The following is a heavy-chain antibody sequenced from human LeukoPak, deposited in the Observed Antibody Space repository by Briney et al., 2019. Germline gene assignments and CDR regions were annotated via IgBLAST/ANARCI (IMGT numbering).Heavy chain of an antibody. V-gene: IGHV4-38-2*01. CDR3: ARHGGIAAPWFDP. D-gene: IGHD6-13*01. Sequence: PSETLSLTCAVSGYYISSGYYWGWIRQPPGKGLEWIGSIYHSGSTYYNPSLKSRVTISVDTSKNQFSLKLSSVTAADTAVYYCARHGGIAAPWFDPWGQGTLVTVSS. J-gene: IGHJ5*02. CDR1: GYYISSGYY. CDR2: IYHSGST.